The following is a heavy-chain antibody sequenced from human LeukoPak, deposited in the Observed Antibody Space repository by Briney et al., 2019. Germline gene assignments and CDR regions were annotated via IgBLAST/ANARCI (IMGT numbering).Heavy chain of an antibody. D-gene: IGHD3-9*01. J-gene: IGHJ4*02. CDR1: GFTFSSYA. V-gene: IGHV3-30*04. CDR3: ARDLERITIFLPHGY. Sequence: PGGSLRLSCAASGFTFSSYAMHWVRQAPGKGLEWVAVISYDGSNKYYADSVKGRFTISRDNSKNTLYLQMNSLRAEDTAVYYCARDLERITIFLPHGYWGQGTLVTVSS. CDR2: ISYDGSNK.